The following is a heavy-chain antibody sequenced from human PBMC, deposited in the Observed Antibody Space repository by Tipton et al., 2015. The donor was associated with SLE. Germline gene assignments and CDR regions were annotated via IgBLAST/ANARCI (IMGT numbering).Heavy chain of an antibody. CDR3: ARPSIAARRVAAAGAGSFGY. D-gene: IGHD6-6*01. V-gene: IGHV1-2*02. J-gene: IGHJ4*02. CDR2: INPNSGGT. Sequence: QSGAEVKKPGASVKVSCKASGYTFTGYYMHWVRQAPGQGLEWMGWINPNSGGTNYAQKFQGRVTMTRDTSISTAYMELSRLRSDDTAVYYCARPSIAARRVAAAGAGSFGYWGQGTLVTVSS. CDR1: GYTFTGYY.